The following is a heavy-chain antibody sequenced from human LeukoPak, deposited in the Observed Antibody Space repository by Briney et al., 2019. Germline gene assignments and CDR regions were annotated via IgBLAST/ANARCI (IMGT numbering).Heavy chain of an antibody. J-gene: IGHJ6*03. CDR2: ISTYNGNT. D-gene: IGHD2-15*01. Sequence: ASVNVSFKASGYTFTSYGISWVRQARGQGREGMGWISTYNGNTNYAQKLQGRVTMTTDTSTSTAYMQLRSLRSDDTAVYYCARDLHRVVVRGVPHYYYYMDVWGKGTTVTISS. CDR1: GYTFTSYG. V-gene: IGHV1-18*01. CDR3: ARDLHRVVVRGVPHYYYYMDV.